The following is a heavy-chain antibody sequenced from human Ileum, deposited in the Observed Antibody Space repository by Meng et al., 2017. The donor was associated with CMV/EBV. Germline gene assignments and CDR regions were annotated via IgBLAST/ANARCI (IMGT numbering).Heavy chain of an antibody. V-gene: IGHV3-33*03. CDR3: AQALVREGQQNLYGLDV. CDR2: IWYDGSNK. Sequence: GGSLRLSCAASGFGFRSYGMHWVRQAPGKGLEGVALIWYDGSNKCYAGSVQGRFTISRDNSKNTLYLQMHSLRAEDTAVYYCAQALVREGQQNLYGLDVWGQGTTVTVSS. D-gene: IGHD3-10*01. J-gene: IGHJ6*02. CDR1: GFGFRSYG.